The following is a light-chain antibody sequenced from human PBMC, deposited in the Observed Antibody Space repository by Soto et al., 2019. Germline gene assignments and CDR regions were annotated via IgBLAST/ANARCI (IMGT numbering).Light chain of an antibody. CDR2: EVS. J-gene: IGLJ1*01. Sequence: QSVLTQPPSASGSPGQSVTISCTGTSSDVGGYNYVSWYQQHPGKAPKLIISEVSKRPSGVPDRFSGSKSGNTASLTVSGLQADDEAYYYCSSYAGSNNYVFGTGTKVTVL. CDR1: SSDVGGYNY. V-gene: IGLV2-8*01. CDR3: SSYAGSNNYV.